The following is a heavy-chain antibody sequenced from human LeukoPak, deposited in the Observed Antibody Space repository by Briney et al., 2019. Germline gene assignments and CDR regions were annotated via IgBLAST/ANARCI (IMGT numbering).Heavy chain of an antibody. Sequence: GESLKISCKGSGYSFTSYWIGWVRQMPGKGLEWMGIIYPGDSDPRYSPSFQGQVTISADKSITTAYLQWSTLNASDTAMYYCARVESGSYLRAFDIWGQGTMVTVSS. CDR3: ARVESGSYLRAFDI. D-gene: IGHD1-26*01. CDR2: IYPGDSDP. V-gene: IGHV5-51*01. J-gene: IGHJ3*02. CDR1: GYSFTSYW.